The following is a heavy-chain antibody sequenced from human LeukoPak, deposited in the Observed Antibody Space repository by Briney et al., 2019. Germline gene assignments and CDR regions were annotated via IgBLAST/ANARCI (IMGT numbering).Heavy chain of an antibody. CDR1: GFTFSSYA. J-gene: IGHJ4*02. CDR2: ISGSGDTT. Sequence: PGGSLRLSCAASGFTFSSYAMSWVRQAPGKGLEWVSAISGSGDTTYYVDSVKGRFTISRDNSKNTLYLQMNSLRAEDTAVYYCANKKSWLVLGPFDYWGQGTLVTVSS. V-gene: IGHV3-23*01. CDR3: ANKKSWLVLGPFDY. D-gene: IGHD6-19*01.